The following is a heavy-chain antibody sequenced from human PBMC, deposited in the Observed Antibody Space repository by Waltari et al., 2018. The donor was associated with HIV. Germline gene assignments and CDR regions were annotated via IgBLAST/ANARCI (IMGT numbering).Heavy chain of an antibody. CDR2: INHRGST. D-gene: IGHD6-13*01. V-gene: IGHV4-34*01. Sequence: HVQLQQWGAGLLTPSETLSLTCAVYGGSFSGYYWSWIRQPPGKGLEWSEEINHRGSTTYNQSLKMRVTISVDTSKNQFSLKLSSVTAADTAVYYCALLRHDYSSSPGPTDYWGQGIVVTVSS. J-gene: IGHJ4*02. CDR3: ALLRHDYSSSPGPTDY. CDR1: GGSFSGYY.